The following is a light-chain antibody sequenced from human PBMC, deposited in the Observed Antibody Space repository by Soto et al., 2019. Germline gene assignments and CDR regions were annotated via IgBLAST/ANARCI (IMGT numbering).Light chain of an antibody. CDR1: QSVRTD. CDR2: AAS. CDR3: QQYNKWPPLT. Sequence: EIGMTQSPATLSVSPGERATLSCRASQSVRTDLAWYQQKPGQPPGLLIYAASTRATGVPARFSGSGSGKEFTLTISSLQSEDFGVYYCQQYNKWPPLTFGGGTKVEIK. J-gene: IGKJ4*01. V-gene: IGKV3-15*01.